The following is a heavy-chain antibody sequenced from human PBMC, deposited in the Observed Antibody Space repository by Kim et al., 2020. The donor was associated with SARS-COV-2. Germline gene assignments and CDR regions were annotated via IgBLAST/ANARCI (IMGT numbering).Heavy chain of an antibody. CDR3: ARDLIPPPQNYYYSYGMDV. V-gene: IGHV3-30*07. J-gene: IGHJ6*02. Sequence: RFTITRDNSKNTLYLQMNSLGAEDTAVYYCARDLIPPPQNYYYSYGMDVWGQGTTVTVSS.